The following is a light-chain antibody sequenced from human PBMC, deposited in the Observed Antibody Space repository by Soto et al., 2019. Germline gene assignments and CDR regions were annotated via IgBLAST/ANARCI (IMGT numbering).Light chain of an antibody. CDR2: DVS. V-gene: IGLV2-14*01. CDR1: SSDVGGYNY. Sequence: QSVLTQPASVSGSPGQSIPIFCSGTSSDVGGYNYVSWYQQHPGKAPQVMIYDVSNRPSGVSNRFSGSKSGNTASLTISGLQAEDEADYYCYSYTTSSTYVFGTGTKVTVL. CDR3: YSYTTSSTYV. J-gene: IGLJ1*01.